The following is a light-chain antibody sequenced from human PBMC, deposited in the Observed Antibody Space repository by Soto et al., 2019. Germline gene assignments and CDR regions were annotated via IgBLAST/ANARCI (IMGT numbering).Light chain of an antibody. CDR2: GNS. CDR3: KSYDNSLSGSWV. J-gene: IGLJ3*02. Sequence: QSVLTQPPSVSGAPGQRVTISCTGSSSNIGAGYDVHWYQQLPGTAPKLLMYGNSNRPSGVPDRFSGSKSGTSASLAITGLQAEDEADYYCKSYDNSLSGSWVFGGGTKLTVL. CDR1: SSNIGAGYD. V-gene: IGLV1-40*01.